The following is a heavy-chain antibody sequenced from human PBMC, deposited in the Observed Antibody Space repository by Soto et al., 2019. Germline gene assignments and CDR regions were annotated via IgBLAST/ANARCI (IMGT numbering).Heavy chain of an antibody. V-gene: IGHV4-59*01. CDR2: LYNTGST. CDR1: GGSISRYY. J-gene: IGHJ6*02. CDR3: ARDLWGYCGTDCYPLDV. D-gene: IGHD2-21*02. Sequence: QVRLQESGPGLVKPSETLSLTCTVSGGSISRYYWSWIRQPPGKGLEWIGYLYNTGSTIYNPSLESRVTISVDTSKKQFSLSLNSVTGADTAVYYCARDLWGYCGTDCYPLDVWGPGTTVTVSS.